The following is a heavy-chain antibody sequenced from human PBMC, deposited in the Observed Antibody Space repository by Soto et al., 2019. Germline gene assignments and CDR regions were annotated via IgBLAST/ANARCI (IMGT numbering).Heavy chain of an antibody. D-gene: IGHD1-26*01. CDR1: GFIFSDHY. V-gene: IGHV3-72*01. CDR2: IKNKANSYTT. Sequence: VQLVESGGGLVQPGGSLRLSCAASGFIFSDHYMDWVRQAPGKGLEWVGRIKNKANSYTTEYAASVKGRFTISRDDSKTSLYLQMNSLKTEDTAVYYCTRISLVGATGGRYFDYWGQGTLLTVSS. J-gene: IGHJ4*02. CDR3: TRISLVGATGGRYFDY.